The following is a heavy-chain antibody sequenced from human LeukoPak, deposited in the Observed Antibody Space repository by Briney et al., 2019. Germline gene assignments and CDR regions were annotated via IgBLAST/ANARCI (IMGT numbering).Heavy chain of an antibody. Sequence: PSETLSLTCDVSGDFFRNYWWGWVRQPAGKGLEWIGRIYATGSTQFNPSLKSRLTLSMDTSTNQLSLELTSVTAADTAVYFCGRQGYTASYYFLDFWSQGTLVTVSS. D-gene: IGHD1-26*01. J-gene: IGHJ4*02. CDR2: IYATGST. CDR3: GRQGYTASYYFLDF. V-gene: IGHV4-4*07. CDR1: GDFFRNYW.